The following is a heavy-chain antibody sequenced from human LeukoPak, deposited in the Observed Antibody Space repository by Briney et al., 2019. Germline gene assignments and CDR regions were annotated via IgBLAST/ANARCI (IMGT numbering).Heavy chain of an antibody. CDR2: ISSRGSTI. Sequence: PGGSLRLSCAASGFTFSDYYMSWIRQAPGKGLERVSYISSRGSTIYYAHSVKGRFTISRDNAKNCLYLQMNSMRAEDTAVYYCARGGRDPHRRFHPWGRGTLATVSS. V-gene: IGHV3-11*01. CDR3: ARGGRDPHRRFHP. J-gene: IGHJ5*02. CDR1: GFTFSDYY.